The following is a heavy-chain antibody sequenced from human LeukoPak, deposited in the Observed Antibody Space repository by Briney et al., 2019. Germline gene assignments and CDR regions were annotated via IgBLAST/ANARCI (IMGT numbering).Heavy chain of an antibody. CDR1: GFTFSSYW. CDR3: VRDLLDYDVLSGLHHYYMDV. CDR2: ISGDGSNT. Sequence: GGSLRLSCAASGFTFSSYWMHWVRQEPGKGLVWVSRISGDGSNTNYADSVRGRFTISRDNAQNTVYLQMNTLRAEDTAVYYCVRDLLDYDVLSGLHHYYMDVWGQGTTVRVPS. D-gene: IGHD3-22*01. J-gene: IGHJ6*02. V-gene: IGHV3-74*01.